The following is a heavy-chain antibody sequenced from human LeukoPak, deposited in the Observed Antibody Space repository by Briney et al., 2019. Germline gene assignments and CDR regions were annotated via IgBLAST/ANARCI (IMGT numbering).Heavy chain of an antibody. CDR3: ARVRGSGRDYDY. CDR2: IIPIFGTA. D-gene: IGHD3-10*01. Sequence: SVKVSCKASGGTFSSYAINWVRQAPGQGLEWMGGIIPIFGTANYAQKFQGKVTITADESTSTAYMELSSLRSEDTAVYYCARVRGSGRDYDYWGQGTLVTVSS. J-gene: IGHJ4*02. V-gene: IGHV1-69*13. CDR1: GGTFSSYA.